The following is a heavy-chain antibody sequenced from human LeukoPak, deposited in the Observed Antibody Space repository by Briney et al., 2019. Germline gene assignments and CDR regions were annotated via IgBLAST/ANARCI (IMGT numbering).Heavy chain of an antibody. CDR2: INPNSGDT. CDR1: GYIFTGYY. J-gene: IGHJ3*02. Sequence: ASVKVSCKASGYIFTGYYMHWVRQAPGQGLEWMGWINPNSGDTNYAQKFQGRVTMTRDTSISTAYMELSRLRSDDTAVYYCASFLGPGYSSSWYRGAFDIWGQGTMVTVSS. CDR3: ASFLGPGYSSSWYRGAFDI. D-gene: IGHD6-13*01. V-gene: IGHV1-2*02.